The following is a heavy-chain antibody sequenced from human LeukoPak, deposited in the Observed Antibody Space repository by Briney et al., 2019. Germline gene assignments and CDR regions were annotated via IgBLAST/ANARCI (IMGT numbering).Heavy chain of an antibody. J-gene: IGHJ3*02. Sequence: PETLSLTCTVSGGSISSSSYYWGWIRQPPGKGLEWIGSIYYSGSTYYNPSLKSRVTISVDTSKNQFSLKLSSVTAADTAVYYCATRYIVVVVAATAGAFDIWGQGTMVTVSS. V-gene: IGHV4-39*07. CDR2: IYYSGST. D-gene: IGHD2-15*01. CDR3: ATRYIVVVVAATAGAFDI. CDR1: GGSISSSSYY.